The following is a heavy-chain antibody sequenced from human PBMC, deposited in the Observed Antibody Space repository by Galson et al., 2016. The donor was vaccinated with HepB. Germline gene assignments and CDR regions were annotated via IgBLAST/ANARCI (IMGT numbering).Heavy chain of an antibody. Sequence: SLRLSCAASGFTLSDYYMSWIRQAPGKGLEWVSYLSNSGYTNYADSVEGRFTISRDNAKNSLYLQMNSLRAEDTAVYYCARAAMRAGLVADWECFDKWGQGTLVTVSS. D-gene: IGHD2-15*01. V-gene: IGHV3-11*06. CDR3: ARAAMRAGLVADWECFDK. CDR1: GFTLSDYY. CDR2: LSNSGYT. J-gene: IGHJ4*02.